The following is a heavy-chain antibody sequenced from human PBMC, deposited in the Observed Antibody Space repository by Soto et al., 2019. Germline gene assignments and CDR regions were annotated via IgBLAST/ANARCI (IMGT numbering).Heavy chain of an antibody. CDR1: GYTFTSYG. Sequence: ASVKVSCKASGYTFTSYGISWVRQAPGQGLEWMGWISAYNGNTNYAQKLQGRVTMTTDTSTSTAYMELRSLRSDDTAVYYCARGADDLDFDWLLFAYWGQGTLVTVSS. J-gene: IGHJ4*02. CDR2: ISAYNGNT. V-gene: IGHV1-18*01. CDR3: ARGADDLDFDWLLFAY. D-gene: IGHD3-9*01.